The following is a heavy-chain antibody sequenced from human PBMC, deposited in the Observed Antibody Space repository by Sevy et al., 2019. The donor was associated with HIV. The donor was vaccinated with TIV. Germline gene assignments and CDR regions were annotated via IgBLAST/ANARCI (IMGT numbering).Heavy chain of an antibody. CDR3: ARGDASGRN. CDR2: IRSIGGAT. CDR1: GFTFSNYN. J-gene: IGHJ4*02. V-gene: IGHV3-48*02. Sequence: GGSLRLSCVGSGFTFSNYNMNWVRQAPGKGLEWVSSIRSIGGATYYADSVKGRFTVCRDNARNSVFLQMNSLRDEDTAVYYCARGDASGRNWGQGTLVTVSS. D-gene: IGHD3-10*01.